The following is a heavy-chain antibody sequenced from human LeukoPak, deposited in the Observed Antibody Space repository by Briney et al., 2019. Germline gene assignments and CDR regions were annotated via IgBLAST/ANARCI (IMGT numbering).Heavy chain of an antibody. J-gene: IGHJ3*02. CDR3: GRNRYSGSLSPFDI. CDR1: KFAFSSYA. CDR2: ISGGGGNT. Sequence: GGSLRLSCAASKFAFSSYAMSWVRQAPGKGLEWVSAISGGGGNTYYADSVKGRFTISRDNSKNTLYLQMNSLRAEDTAVYYCGRNRYSGSLSPFDIWGQGTMVTVSS. V-gene: IGHV3-23*01. D-gene: IGHD1-26*01.